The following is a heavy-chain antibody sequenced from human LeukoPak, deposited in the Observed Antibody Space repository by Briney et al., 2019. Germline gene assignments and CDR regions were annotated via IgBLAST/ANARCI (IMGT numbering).Heavy chain of an antibody. CDR1: EGTFSSYA. J-gene: IGHJ4*02. D-gene: IGHD6-19*01. Sequence: ASVKVSCKASEGTFSSYAISWVRQAPGQGLEWMGGIIPIFGTANYAQKFQGRVTITADESTSTAHMELSSLRSEDTAVYYCARSDSSGWYVAGYWGQGTLVTVSS. V-gene: IGHV1-69*13. CDR2: IIPIFGTA. CDR3: ARSDSSGWYVAGY.